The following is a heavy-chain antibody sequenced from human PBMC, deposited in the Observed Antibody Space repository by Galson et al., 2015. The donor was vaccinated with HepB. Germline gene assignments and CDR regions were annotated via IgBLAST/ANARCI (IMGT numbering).Heavy chain of an antibody. CDR3: ARGHVIRDV. CDR1: GGSIRSYY. D-gene: IGHD2/OR15-2a*01. J-gene: IGHJ6*02. CDR2: IYYSGST. V-gene: IGHV4-59*01. Sequence: ETLSLTCTVSGGSIRSYYWSWIRQPPGKGLEWIGYIYYSGSTNYNPSLKSRVTISVDTSKNQFSLKLSSVTAADTAVYYCARGHVIRDVWGQGTTVTVSS.